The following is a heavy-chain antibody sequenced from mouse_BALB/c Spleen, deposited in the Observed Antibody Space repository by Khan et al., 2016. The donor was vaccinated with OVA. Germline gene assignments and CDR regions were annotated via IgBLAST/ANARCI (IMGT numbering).Heavy chain of an antibody. CDR3: TRIYGSDFDY. V-gene: IGHV1-20*02. CDR2: INPHIGET. J-gene: IGHJ2*01. Sequence: VQLKQSGPELVKPGASVKISCKASGYSFTGYFMSWVMQSHGKSLEWIGRINPHIGETLYNQKFKGKATLTVDESSSTAHMELRSLASEDSAVYYYTRIYGSDFDYWGQGTPLTVSS. CDR1: GYSFTGYF. D-gene: IGHD1-1*01.